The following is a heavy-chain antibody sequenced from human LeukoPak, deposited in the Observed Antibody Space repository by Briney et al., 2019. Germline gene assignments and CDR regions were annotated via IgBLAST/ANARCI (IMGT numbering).Heavy chain of an antibody. V-gene: IGHV3-33*01. CDR3: ASSSGWCLSSDY. D-gene: IGHD6-19*01. CDR2: IWYDGSDK. Sequence: PGGSLRLSCAASGFTFRTYGMHWVRQAPGKGLEWVAVIWYDGSDKYHADSVKGRFTISRDNSKNMLYLQMNSLRAEDTAVYYCASSSGWCLSSDYWGQGTLVTVSS. CDR1: GFTFRTYG. J-gene: IGHJ4*02.